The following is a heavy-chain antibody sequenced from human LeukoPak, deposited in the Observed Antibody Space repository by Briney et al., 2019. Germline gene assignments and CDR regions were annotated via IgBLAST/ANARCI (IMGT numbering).Heavy chain of an antibody. D-gene: IGHD3-10*01. CDR1: GGSISSYY. Sequence: SETLSLTCTISGGSISSYYWSWIRQPPGKGLEWIGYISYSGSTNYNPSLKSRVTISVDTSKNQFSLKLSSVTAADTAVYYCARHRSTRGAAFSYYYYMDVWGKGTTVTVSS. J-gene: IGHJ6*03. CDR2: ISYSGST. V-gene: IGHV4-59*08. CDR3: ARHRSTRGAAFSYYYYMDV.